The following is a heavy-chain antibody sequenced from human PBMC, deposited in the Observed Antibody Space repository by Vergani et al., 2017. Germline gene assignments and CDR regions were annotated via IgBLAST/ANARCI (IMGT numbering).Heavy chain of an antibody. CDR3: ARSSGYYSYYFDF. Sequence: QVQLAQSGADVKKPGSSVKVSCKASGGTFSSNSISWVRQAPGQGLEWMGRIIPIFGTTSYAQKFQGRVTILADESTSTAYMERSSLRSEDTAVYYCARSSGYYSYYFDFWGQGTLVTVSS. J-gene: IGHJ4*02. D-gene: IGHD3-22*01. CDR2: IIPIFGTT. V-gene: IGHV1-69*13. CDR1: GGTFSSNS.